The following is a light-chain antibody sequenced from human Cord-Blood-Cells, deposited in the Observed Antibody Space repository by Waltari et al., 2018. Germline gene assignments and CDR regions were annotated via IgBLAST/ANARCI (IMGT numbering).Light chain of an antibody. J-gene: IGKJ3*01. V-gene: IGKV1-39*01. CDR3: QQSYSTLFT. CDR1: QSISSY. Sequence: DIQMTQSPSSLSASVGDRVTITCRASQSISSYLNWYQQKPGKAPKLLIYAASSLQSGVRSRFRGSGSGTDFTLTISSLQPEDFATYYCQQSYSTLFTFGPGTKVDIK. CDR2: AAS.